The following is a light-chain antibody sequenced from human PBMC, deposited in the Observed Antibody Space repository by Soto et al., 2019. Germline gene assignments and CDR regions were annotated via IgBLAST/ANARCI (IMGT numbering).Light chain of an antibody. J-gene: IGKJ1*01. Sequence: DIQMTQSPSSLSASVGDRVTVTCRASQSITTYLNWYQQKPGKAPKLLIYAASSLQSGVPSRFSGSGSGTDFTLTITSLQPEDFATYICQQSYGTRWTFGQGTKVEIK. V-gene: IGKV1-39*01. CDR3: QQSYGTRWT. CDR2: AAS. CDR1: QSITTY.